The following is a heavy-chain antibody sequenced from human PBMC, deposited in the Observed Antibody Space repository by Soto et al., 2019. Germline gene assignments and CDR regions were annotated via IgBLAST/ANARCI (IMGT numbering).Heavy chain of an antibody. CDR1: GFTFSSYA. CDR2: ISYDGSNK. Sequence: HPGGSLRLSCAASGFTFSSYAMHWVRQAPGKGLEWVAVISYDGSNKYYADSVKGRFTISRDNSKNTLYLQMNSLSAEDTAVYYCARDVGYSYGWVYYYYGMDVWGQGTTVTVSS. CDR3: ARDVGYSYGWVYYYYGMDV. J-gene: IGHJ6*02. D-gene: IGHD5-18*01. V-gene: IGHV3-30-3*01.